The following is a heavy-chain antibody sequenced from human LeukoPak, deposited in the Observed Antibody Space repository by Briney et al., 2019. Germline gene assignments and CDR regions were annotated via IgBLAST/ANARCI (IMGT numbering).Heavy chain of an antibody. Sequence: GALRLSCAASGFTFSSYGMHWVRQAPGKGLEWVAFIRYDGSNKYYADSVKGRFTISRDNSKNTLYLQMNSLRAEDTAVYYCAKDPASYYYDSSGYYYGGWGQGTLVTVSS. CDR1: GFTFSSYG. D-gene: IGHD3-22*01. CDR3: AKDPASYYYDSSGYYYGG. V-gene: IGHV3-30*02. J-gene: IGHJ4*02. CDR2: IRYDGSNK.